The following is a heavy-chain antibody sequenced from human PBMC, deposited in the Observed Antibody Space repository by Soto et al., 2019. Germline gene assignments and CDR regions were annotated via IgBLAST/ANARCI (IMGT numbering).Heavy chain of an antibody. CDR3: ARAVVLVASPYYFDY. V-gene: IGHV3-30-3*01. CDR2: ISYDGNNQ. J-gene: IGHJ4*02. D-gene: IGHD2-15*01. Sequence: QEQLVESGGGVVQPGRSLRLSCAASGFTFRDYAVHWVRQAPGKGLEWVAVISYDGNNQNYADSVKGRFTVSRDNSENTLYLQMNSLRAEDTAVYYCARAVVLVASPYYFDYWGQGTLVTVSS. CDR1: GFTFRDYA.